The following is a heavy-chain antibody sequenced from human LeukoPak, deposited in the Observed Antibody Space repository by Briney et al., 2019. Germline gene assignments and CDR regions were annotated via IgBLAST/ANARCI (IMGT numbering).Heavy chain of an antibody. CDR2: ISGSSSYI. D-gene: IGHD2-2*01. Sequence: GGSLRLSCAASGFTFSSYSMNWVRQAPGKGLEWVSSISGSSSYIYYADSVKGRFTISRDNSKNTLYLQMNSLRAEDTAVYYCAHGTVYQLDYWGQGTLVTVSS. J-gene: IGHJ4*02. V-gene: IGHV3-21*04. CDR1: GFTFSSYS. CDR3: AHGTVYQLDY.